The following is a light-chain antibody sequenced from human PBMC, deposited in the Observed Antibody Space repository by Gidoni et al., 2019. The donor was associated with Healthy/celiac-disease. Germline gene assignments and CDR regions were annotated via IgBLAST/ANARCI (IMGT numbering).Light chain of an antibody. J-gene: IGKJ3*01. CDR1: QGVNSY. V-gene: IGKV3-15*01. CDR2: ASS. CDR3: QQYKNWLGD. Sequence: EIVTTQSPATLSASPGERATLSCRASQGVNSYLAWYPQKPGQAPRHLIYASSTRAPGIPARVSGSGSGTEFTLTISSLQSEDFAVYFCQQYKNWLGDFGPGTKVDIK.